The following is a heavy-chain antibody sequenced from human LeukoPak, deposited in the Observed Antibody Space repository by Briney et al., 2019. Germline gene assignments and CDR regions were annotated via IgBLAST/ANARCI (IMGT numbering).Heavy chain of an antibody. V-gene: IGHV4-39*07. Sequence: SETLSLPCTVSGGSISSSSYYWGWIRQPPGKGLEWIGSIYYSGSTYYNPSLKSRVTISVDTSKNQFSLKLSSVTAADTAVYYCARGRFAHYYYDSSGQSPGYAFDIWGQGTMVTVSS. D-gene: IGHD3-22*01. CDR1: GGSISSSSYY. J-gene: IGHJ3*02. CDR2: IYYSGST. CDR3: ARGRFAHYYYDSSGQSPGYAFDI.